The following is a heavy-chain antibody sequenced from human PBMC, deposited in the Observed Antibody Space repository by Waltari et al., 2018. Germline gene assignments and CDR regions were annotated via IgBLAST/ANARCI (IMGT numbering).Heavy chain of an antibody. J-gene: IGHJ6*02. V-gene: IGHV1-2*02. Sequence: QVQLVQSGAEVKKPGASVKVSCKASGYTFTGSYMHWVRQAPGQGLEWMGWINPNSGGTNYAQKFQGRVTMTRDTSISTAYMELSRLRSDDTAVYYCARGSSSSWYLYYGMDVWGQGTTVTVSS. D-gene: IGHD6-13*01. CDR3: ARGSSSSWYLYYGMDV. CDR1: GYTFTGSY. CDR2: INPNSGGT.